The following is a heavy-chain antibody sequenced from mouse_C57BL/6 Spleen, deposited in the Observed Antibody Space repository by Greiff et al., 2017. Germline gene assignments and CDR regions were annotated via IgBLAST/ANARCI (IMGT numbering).Heavy chain of an antibody. CDR2: IYPGDGDT. J-gene: IGHJ1*03. D-gene: IGHD2-2*01. CDR1: GYAFSSYW. V-gene: IGHV1-80*01. CDR3: ATMVTTSDFDV. Sequence: QVQLQQSGAELVKPGASVKISCKASGYAFSSYWMNWVKQRPGTGLEWIGQIYPGDGDTNYNGKFKGKATLTADKSSSTAYMQLSSLTSEDSAVYFCATMVTTSDFDVWGTGTTVTVSS.